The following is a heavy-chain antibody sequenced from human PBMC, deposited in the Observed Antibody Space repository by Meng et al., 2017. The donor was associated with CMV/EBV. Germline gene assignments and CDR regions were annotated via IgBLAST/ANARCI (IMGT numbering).Heavy chain of an antibody. V-gene: IGHV3-48*04. D-gene: IGHD3-3*01. CDR1: GFTFSSHS. J-gene: IGHJ5*02. Sequence: GESLKISCAASGFTFSSHSMNWVRQAPGKGLEWVSYIKSGGDTKHYADSVKGRFTISRDNAENSLYLQMKSLRAEDTAVYYCARDTDSRRWSGYYGWFDPWGQGTLVTVSS. CDR3: ARDTDSRRWSGYYGWFDP. CDR2: IKSGGDTK.